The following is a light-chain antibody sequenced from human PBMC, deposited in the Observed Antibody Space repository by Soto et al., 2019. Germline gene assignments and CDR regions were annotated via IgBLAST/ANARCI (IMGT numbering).Light chain of an antibody. Sequence: DIVMTQSPATLSVAPGERVTFSCRASQGVSRKLAWYQQRPGQAPRLLIYRASTRAPGVPARFSGSGSGTDFTLTISSLEPEDFGVYYCQQRSNWPPVTFGGGTKVDIK. CDR1: QGVSRK. V-gene: IGKV3-11*01. J-gene: IGKJ4*01. CDR3: QQRSNWPPVT. CDR2: RAS.